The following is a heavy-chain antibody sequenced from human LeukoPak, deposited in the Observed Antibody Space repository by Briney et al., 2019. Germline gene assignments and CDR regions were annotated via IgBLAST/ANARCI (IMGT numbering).Heavy chain of an antibody. V-gene: IGHV4-34*01. CDR3: ARRSSKRFNGYFDL. Sequence: SETLSLTYAVYGGSFSGYYCSWIRQPPGKGLEWIGEINHSGSTNYNPSLKSRVTISVDTSKNQFSLKLSSVTAADTAVYYCARRSSKRFNGYFDLCGRGTLVTVSS. D-gene: IGHD5-24*01. J-gene: IGHJ2*01. CDR2: INHSGST. CDR1: GGSFSGYY.